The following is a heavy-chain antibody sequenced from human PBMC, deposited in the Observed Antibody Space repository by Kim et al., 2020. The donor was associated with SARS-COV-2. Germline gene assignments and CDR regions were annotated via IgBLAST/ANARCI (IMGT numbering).Heavy chain of an antibody. Sequence: GGSLRLSCAASGFTFSSYSMNWVRQAPGKGLEWVSSISSSSSYIYYADSVKGRFTISRDNAKNSLYLQMNSLRAEDTAVYYCARDYPSGKAYYYASAYDAFDIWGQGTMVTVSS. V-gene: IGHV3-21*01. CDR1: GFTFSSYS. CDR2: ISSSSSYI. J-gene: IGHJ3*02. CDR3: ARDYPSGKAYYYASAYDAFDI. D-gene: IGHD3-10*01.